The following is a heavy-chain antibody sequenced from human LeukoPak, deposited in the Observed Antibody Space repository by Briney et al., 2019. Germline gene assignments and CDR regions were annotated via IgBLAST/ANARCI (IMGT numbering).Heavy chain of an antibody. V-gene: IGHV4-4*07. CDR2: IYTSGST. CDR1: GGSISSYY. J-gene: IGHJ4*02. CDR3: ARERRYYDILTGYYIVDY. Sequence: SETLSLTCTVSGGSISSYYWSWIRQPAGKGLEWIGRIYTSGSTNYNPSLKSRVTMSVDTYKNQFSLKLSSVTAADTAVYYCARERRYYDILTGYYIVDYWGQGTLVTVSS. D-gene: IGHD3-9*01.